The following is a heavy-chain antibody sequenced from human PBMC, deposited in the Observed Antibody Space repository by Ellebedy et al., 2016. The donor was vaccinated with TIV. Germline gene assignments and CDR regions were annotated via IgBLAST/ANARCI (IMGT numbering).Heavy chain of an antibody. V-gene: IGHV4-39*01. CDR1: GGSIRSSGYF. Sequence: SETLSLTXTVSGGSIRSSGYFWGWIRQPPGKGLEWIGSISYTGTTSYNPSLKSRVAIFVDTSKNQFSLNLNSVTAADTAVYYCAAPPYDGEYYQDWGQGTLVNVYS. CDR3: AAPPYDGEYYQD. J-gene: IGHJ1*01. CDR2: ISYTGTT. D-gene: IGHD5-12*01.